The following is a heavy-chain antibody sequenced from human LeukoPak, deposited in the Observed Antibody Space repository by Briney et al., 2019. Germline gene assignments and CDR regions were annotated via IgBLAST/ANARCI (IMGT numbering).Heavy chain of an antibody. J-gene: IGHJ6*02. Sequence: ASVKVSCKASGYTFTSYAMHWVRQAPGQRLEWMGWINAGNGNTKYSQKFQGRVTITRDTSASTAYMELSSLRSEDTAVYYCAREDQLLEGYQAPQNYYYYGMDVWGQGTTVTVSS. CDR2: INAGNGNT. CDR1: GYTFTSYA. CDR3: AREDQLLEGYQAPQNYYYYGMDV. D-gene: IGHD2-2*01. V-gene: IGHV1-3*01.